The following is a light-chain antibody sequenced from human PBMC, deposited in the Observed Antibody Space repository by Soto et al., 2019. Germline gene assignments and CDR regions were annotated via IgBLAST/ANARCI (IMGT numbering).Light chain of an antibody. CDR3: QQYGGSPRT. CDR1: QSISSNF. CDR2: GAS. V-gene: IGKV3-20*01. Sequence: IGLAHSPGTLSLSPGEVAALSFRGSQSISSNFLAWYQQKRGQAPRLLIHGASNRATGIPDRFSGSGSGTDFTLTITRLEPEDFAVYYCQQYGGSPRTFGQGTKVDIK. J-gene: IGKJ1*01.